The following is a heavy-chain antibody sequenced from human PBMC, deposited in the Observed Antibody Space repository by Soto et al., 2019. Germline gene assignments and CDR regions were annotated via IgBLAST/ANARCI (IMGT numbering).Heavy chain of an antibody. Sequence: PGGSLRLSCAASGFTFSSYWMHWVRQAPGKGLVWVSHINTDGSSTNYADSVKGRFTISRDNAKNALYLQMNSLRAEDTAVYYCARRGSSSYFDYWGQGTLVTVSS. J-gene: IGHJ4*02. V-gene: IGHV3-74*01. CDR3: ARRGSSSYFDY. CDR2: INTDGSST. D-gene: IGHD6-13*01. CDR1: GFTFSSYW.